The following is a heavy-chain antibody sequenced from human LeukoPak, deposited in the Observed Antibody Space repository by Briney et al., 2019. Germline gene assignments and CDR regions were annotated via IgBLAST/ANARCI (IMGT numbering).Heavy chain of an antibody. Sequence: ETLSLTCAVYGGSFSGYYWSWVRQAPGKGLKWVSAISGSGGSTYYADSVKGRFTISRDNSKNTLYLQMNSLRAEDTAVYYCATEFYYDSSGYYPHYFDYWGQGTLVTVSS. CDR1: GGSFSGYY. D-gene: IGHD3-22*01. CDR3: ATEFYYDSSGYYPHYFDY. V-gene: IGHV3-23*01. J-gene: IGHJ4*02. CDR2: ISGSGGST.